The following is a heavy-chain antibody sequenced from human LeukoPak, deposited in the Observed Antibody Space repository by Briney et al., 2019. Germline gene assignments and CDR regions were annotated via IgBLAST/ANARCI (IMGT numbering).Heavy chain of an antibody. CDR2: ISAYNGNT. CDR1: GYTFTSYG. Sequence: ASVKVSRKASGYTFTSYGISWVRQAPGQGLEXXGWISAYNGNTNYAQKLQGRVTMTTDTSTSTAYMELRSLRSDDTAVYYCARDGEYGDYVDYWGQGTLVTVSS. J-gene: IGHJ4*02. D-gene: IGHD3-10*01. CDR3: ARDGEYGDYVDY. V-gene: IGHV1-18*04.